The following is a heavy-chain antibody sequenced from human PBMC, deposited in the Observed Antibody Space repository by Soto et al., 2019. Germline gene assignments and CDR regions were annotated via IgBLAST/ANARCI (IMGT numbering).Heavy chain of an antibody. CDR3: ARSYGSGYRAFDY. CDR1: GDTFNFYS. J-gene: IGHJ4*02. Sequence: QVQLVQSGAEVKRPGSSVKVSCKASGDTFNFYSINWVRQAPGLGLEWMGRVNPIVSMSNYAQKFQGRVTRTADTSTSTAYMERSSLRSEDTAIYYCARSYGSGYRAFDYWGQGALVTVSS. D-gene: IGHD3-10*01. CDR2: VNPIVSMS. V-gene: IGHV1-69*02.